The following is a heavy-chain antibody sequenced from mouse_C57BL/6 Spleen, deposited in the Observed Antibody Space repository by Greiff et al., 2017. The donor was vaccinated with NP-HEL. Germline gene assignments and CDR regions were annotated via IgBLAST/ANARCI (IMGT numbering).Heavy chain of an antibody. J-gene: IGHJ4*01. D-gene: IGHD2-12*01. CDR3: ARSSALRRGYAMDY. V-gene: IGHV1-50*01. CDR1: GYTFTSYW. Sequence: QVQLQQPGAELVKPGASVKLSCKASGYTFTSYWMQWVNQRPGQGLEWIGEIDPSDSYTNYNQKFKGKATLTVDTSSSTAYMQLSSLTSEDSAVYYCARSSALRRGYAMDYWGQGTSVTVSS. CDR2: IDPSDSYT.